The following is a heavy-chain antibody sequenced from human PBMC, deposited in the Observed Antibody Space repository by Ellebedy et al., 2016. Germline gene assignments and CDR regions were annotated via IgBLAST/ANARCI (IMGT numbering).Heavy chain of an antibody. CDR1: GFTFSSYA. CDR2: ISGTGGRT. D-gene: IGHD4-17*01. Sequence: GGSLRLSCAASGFTFSSYAMSWVRQAPGKGLEWVSAISGTGGRTYYADSVKGRFTISRDNSKNTLDLQMNSLRAEDTAVYFCAKDRYGDYVVYFDSWGQGTLVTVSS. V-gene: IGHV3-23*01. CDR3: AKDRYGDYVVYFDS. J-gene: IGHJ4*02.